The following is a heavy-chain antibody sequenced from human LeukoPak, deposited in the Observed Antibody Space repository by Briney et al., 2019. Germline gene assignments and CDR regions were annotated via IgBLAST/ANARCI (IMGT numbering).Heavy chain of an antibody. CDR3: ARGGGSSGWYGGLYYFDY. CDR1: GGSISSYY. V-gene: IGHV4-59*01. J-gene: IGHJ4*02. D-gene: IGHD6-19*01. CDR2: IYYSGST. Sequence: SETLSLTCTVSGGSISSYYWSWIRQPPGKGLEWIGYIYYSGSTNYNPSLKSRVTISVDTSKNQFSLKLSSVTVADTAVYYCARGGGSSGWYGGLYYFDYWGQGTLVTVSS.